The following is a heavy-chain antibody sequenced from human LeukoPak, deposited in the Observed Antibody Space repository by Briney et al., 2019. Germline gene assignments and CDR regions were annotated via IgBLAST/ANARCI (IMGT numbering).Heavy chain of an antibody. Sequence: ASVKVSCKASGYTFTGYYMHWVRQAPGQGLEWMGWINPNSGGTSYAQKFQGRVTMTRDTSISTAYMELSRLRSDDTAVYYCASDIGYCSSTSCLPNAFDIWGQGTMVTVSS. CDR2: INPNSGGT. CDR1: GYTFTGYY. D-gene: IGHD2-2*01. CDR3: ASDIGYCSSTSCLPNAFDI. V-gene: IGHV1-2*02. J-gene: IGHJ3*02.